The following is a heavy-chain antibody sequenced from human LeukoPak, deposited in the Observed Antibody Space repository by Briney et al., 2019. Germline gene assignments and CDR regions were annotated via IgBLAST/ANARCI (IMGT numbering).Heavy chain of an antibody. D-gene: IGHD2-2*01. CDR3: ARDLSVVPAAMAHGWFDP. CDR2: IIPILGIA. V-gene: IGHV1-69*04. CDR1: GGTFRNSA. Sequence: ASVKVSCKASGGTFRNSAISWVRQAPGQGLEWMGRIIPILGIANYAQKFQGRVTITADKSTSTAYMELSSLRSEDTAVYYCARDLSVVPAAMAHGWFDPWGQGTLVTVSS. J-gene: IGHJ5*02.